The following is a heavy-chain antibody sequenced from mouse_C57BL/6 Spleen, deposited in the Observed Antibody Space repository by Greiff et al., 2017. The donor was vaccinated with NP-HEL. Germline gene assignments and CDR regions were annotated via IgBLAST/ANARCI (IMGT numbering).Heavy chain of an antibody. D-gene: IGHD2-3*01. CDR1: GYTFTDYN. CDR2: INPNNGGT. V-gene: IGHV1-22*01. CDR3: ARSDYDGYYGEY. J-gene: IGHJ2*01. Sequence: EVQLQQSGPELVKPGASVKMSCKASGYTFTDYNMHWVKQSHGKSLEWIGYINPNNGGTSYNQKFKGKATLTVNKSSSTAYMELRSLTSEDSAVYYCARSDYDGYYGEYWGQGTTLTVSS.